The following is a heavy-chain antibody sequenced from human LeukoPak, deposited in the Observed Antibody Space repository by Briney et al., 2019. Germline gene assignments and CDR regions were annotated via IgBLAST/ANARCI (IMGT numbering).Heavy chain of an antibody. CDR2: ISASSNSI. J-gene: IGHJ5*02. D-gene: IGHD5-18*01. CDR3: ARDVGYRSWFDP. Sequence: GGSLRLSCAASGFTFSTFAMNWVRQAPGQGLQWISYISASSNSIYYADSVKGRFTISRDNARNSLYLQMRSLRAEDTAVYYCARDVGYRSWFDPWGQGTLVTVSS. CDR1: GFTFSTFA. V-gene: IGHV3-48*01.